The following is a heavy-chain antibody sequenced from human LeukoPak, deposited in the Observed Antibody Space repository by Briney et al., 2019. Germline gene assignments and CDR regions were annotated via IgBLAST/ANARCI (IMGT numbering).Heavy chain of an antibody. CDR2: IIPILGIA. CDR1: GGTFSSYT. Sequence: SVKVSCKASGGTFSSYTISWVRQAPGQGLEWMGRIIPILGIANYAQKFQGRVTITTDESTSTAYMELSSLRSEDTAVYYCAREYYYDSSGYSPYYFDYWGQGTLVTVSS. D-gene: IGHD3-22*01. J-gene: IGHJ4*02. V-gene: IGHV1-69*16. CDR3: AREYYYDSSGYSPYYFDY.